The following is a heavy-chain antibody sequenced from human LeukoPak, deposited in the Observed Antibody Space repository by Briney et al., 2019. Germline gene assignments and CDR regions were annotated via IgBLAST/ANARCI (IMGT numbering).Heavy chain of an antibody. CDR2: VNPSSISA. CDR3: ARDLGTMGSEFDY. V-gene: IGHV1-46*01. D-gene: IGHD1-7*01. Sequence: GASVKVSCKASGYTVTSYYMHWVRQAPGQGLEWMGIVNPSSISASYAQKFQGRVTMTRDTSTSTVSMELSSLRSDDTAVYYCARDLGTMGSEFDYWGQGTLVTVSS. J-gene: IGHJ4*02. CDR1: GYTVTSYY.